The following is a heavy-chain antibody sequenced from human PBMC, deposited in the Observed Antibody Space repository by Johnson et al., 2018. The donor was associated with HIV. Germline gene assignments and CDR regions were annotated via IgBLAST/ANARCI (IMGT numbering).Heavy chain of an antibody. J-gene: IGHJ3*02. CDR1: GFSISSNY. CDR2: FYSGSNT. D-gene: IGHD6-19*01. V-gene: IGHV3-53*01. CDR3: ARHKAVADAFDI. Sequence: VQLVESGGGLIQPGGSLRLSCKASGFSISSNYMSWVRQPPGKGLEWVSVFYSGSNTYYADSVKGRFTISRDNSNNPLYLQMNSLRAEDTAVYYCARHKAVADAFDIWGQGTVVTVS.